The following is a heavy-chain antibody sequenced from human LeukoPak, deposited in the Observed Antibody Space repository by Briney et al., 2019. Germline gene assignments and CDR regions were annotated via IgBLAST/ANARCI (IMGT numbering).Heavy chain of an antibody. J-gene: IGHJ4*02. D-gene: IGHD6-19*01. CDR1: GGTFSSYA. CDR3: ARGRRAVAAGAMDY. V-gene: IGHV1-69*05. Sequence: SVKVSCKASGGTFSSYAISWVRQAPGQGLEWMGRIIPIFGTANYAQKLQGRVTMTTDTSTSTAYMELRSLRSDDTAVYYCARGRRAVAAGAMDYWGQGTLVTVSS. CDR2: IIPIFGTA.